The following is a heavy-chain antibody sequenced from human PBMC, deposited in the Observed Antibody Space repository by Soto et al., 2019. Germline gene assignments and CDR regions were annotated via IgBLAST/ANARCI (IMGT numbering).Heavy chain of an antibody. CDR2: ISYDGSNK. CDR1: GFTSSSYA. V-gene: IGHV3-30-3*01. J-gene: IGHJ3*02. CDR3: ARGRSSGWYAAFDI. D-gene: IGHD6-19*01. Sequence: QVQLVESGGGVVQPGRSLRLSCAASGFTSSSYAMHWVRQAPGKGLEWVAVISYDGSNKYYADSVKGRFTISRDNXTNTLYLQMNSLRAEDTAVYYCARGRSSGWYAAFDIWGQGTMVTVSS.